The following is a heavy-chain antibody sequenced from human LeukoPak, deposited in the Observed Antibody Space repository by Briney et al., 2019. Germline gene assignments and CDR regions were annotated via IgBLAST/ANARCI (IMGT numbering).Heavy chain of an antibody. CDR1: GYTFTSYG. Sequence: ASVKVSCKASGYTFTSYGISWVRQAPGQGLERMGWISAYNGNTNYAQKLQGRVTMTTDTSTSTAYMELRSLRSDDTAVYYCARALSGSYWLADWYFDLWGRGTLVTVSS. J-gene: IGHJ2*01. CDR3: ARALSGSYWLADWYFDL. CDR2: ISAYNGNT. D-gene: IGHD1-26*01. V-gene: IGHV1-18*01.